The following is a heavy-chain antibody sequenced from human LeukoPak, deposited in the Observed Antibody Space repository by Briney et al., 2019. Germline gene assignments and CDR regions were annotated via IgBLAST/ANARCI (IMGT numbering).Heavy chain of an antibody. CDR1: GFTFSSYG. CDR2: ISSDGNNK. J-gene: IGHJ4*02. V-gene: IGHV3-30*03. Sequence: GGSLRLSCAASGFTFSSYGMHWVRQAPGKGLGWVAVISSDGNNKNYVDSVKGRFTFSRDNGKSSLYLQMNSLRAEDTALYYCATSYDMGWLIGYWGQGTLVTVSS. D-gene: IGHD3/OR15-3a*01. CDR3: ATSYDMGWLIGY.